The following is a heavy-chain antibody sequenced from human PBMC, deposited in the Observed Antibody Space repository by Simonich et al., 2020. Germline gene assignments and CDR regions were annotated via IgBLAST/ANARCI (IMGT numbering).Heavy chain of an antibody. CDR3: ARASRGTWWYYYFDY. CDR2: IGADKGNT. Sequence: QVQLVQSGAEVKKPGASVKVSCKASGYTFTSYGISWVQQTPGQGLEWMVRIGADKGNTNYAQKLQGRVTMTTDTSTSTAYMELRSLRSDDTAVYYCARASRGTWWYYYFDYWGQGTLVTVSS. CDR1: GYTFTSYG. V-gene: IGHV1-18*01. J-gene: IGHJ4*02. D-gene: IGHD2-15*01.